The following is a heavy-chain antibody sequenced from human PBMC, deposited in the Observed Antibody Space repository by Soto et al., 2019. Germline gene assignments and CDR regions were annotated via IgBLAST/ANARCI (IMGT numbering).Heavy chain of an antibody. CDR3: AKGRYSGYGNDAFDI. Sequence: GGSLRLSCAASGFTFSSYAMTWVRQAPGKGLEWVSGISGSGGGRYYADSVKGRFTISRDNSKNTLYLQMNSLRAEDTAVYYCAKGRYSGYGNDAFDIWGQGTMVTVSS. D-gene: IGHD5-12*01. J-gene: IGHJ3*02. V-gene: IGHV3-23*01. CDR2: ISGSGGGR. CDR1: GFTFSSYA.